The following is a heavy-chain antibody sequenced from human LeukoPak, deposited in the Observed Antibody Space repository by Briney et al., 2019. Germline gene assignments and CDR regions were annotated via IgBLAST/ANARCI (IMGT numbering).Heavy chain of an antibody. CDR2: IRYDGSNT. CDR1: GFIFSSYG. D-gene: IGHD1-26*01. Sequence: PGGSLRLSCAASGFIFSSYGMHWVRQAPGKGLEWVAFIRYDGSNTYYADSVKGRFTISRDNSKNTLYLQMNSLRAEDTAVYYCAKDGHYSGSYNFDYWGQGTLVTVSS. CDR3: AKDGHYSGSYNFDY. V-gene: IGHV3-30*02. J-gene: IGHJ4*02.